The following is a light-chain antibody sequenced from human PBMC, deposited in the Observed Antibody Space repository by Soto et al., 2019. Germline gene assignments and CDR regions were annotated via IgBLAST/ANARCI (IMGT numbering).Light chain of an antibody. CDR2: GAS. Sequence: IVMSQSPALPSVSPREIATLSCMASQSVSSNLAWYQHNPGQAPRLLINGASTRAIGIPARFSGSGSGTEFTLTISSLQSEDSAVYYCQQYNTWPRTFGQGTKVDI. V-gene: IGKV3-15*01. J-gene: IGKJ1*01. CDR1: QSVSSN. CDR3: QQYNTWPRT.